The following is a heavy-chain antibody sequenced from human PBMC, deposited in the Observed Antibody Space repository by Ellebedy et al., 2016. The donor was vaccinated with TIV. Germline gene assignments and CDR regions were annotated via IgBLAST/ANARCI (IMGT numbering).Heavy chain of an antibody. CDR2: IKPTDGAT. Sequence: ASVKVSCXASGYTFTSYYIHWVRQAPGPGLEWMGMIKPTDGATNYAQQFQGRVTTTRDTSTSTVYMELSSLRSDDTAVYYCARSLSGWDQDAFDIWGQGTMVTVSS. CDR1: GYTFTSYY. J-gene: IGHJ3*02. D-gene: IGHD1-26*01. CDR3: ARSLSGWDQDAFDI. V-gene: IGHV1-46*01.